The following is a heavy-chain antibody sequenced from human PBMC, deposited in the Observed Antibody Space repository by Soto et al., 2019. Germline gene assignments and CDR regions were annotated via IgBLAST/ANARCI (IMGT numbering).Heavy chain of an antibody. Sequence: QVQLVQSGAEVKKPGASVKVSCKASGYTFTSYGISWVRQAPGQGLEWMGWISSYNGNTNYAQKLQGRVTMTTDTSTSTAYMELRSLRSDDTAVYYCAINGYSGYDLGYYYYGMDVWGQGTTVTVSS. D-gene: IGHD5-12*01. J-gene: IGHJ6*02. CDR1: GYTFTSYG. CDR2: ISSYNGNT. V-gene: IGHV1-18*04. CDR3: AINGYSGYDLGYYYYGMDV.